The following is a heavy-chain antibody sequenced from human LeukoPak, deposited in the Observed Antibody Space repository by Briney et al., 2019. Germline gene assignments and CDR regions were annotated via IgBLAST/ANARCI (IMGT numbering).Heavy chain of an antibody. V-gene: IGHV4-34*01. Sequence: PSETLSLTCAVYGGSFSGYYWSWIRQPPGKGLEWIGEIYHSGSTNYNPSLKSRVTISVDKSKNQFSLKLSSVTAADTAVYYCARDPPYGDKGKDAFDIWGQGTMVTVSS. D-gene: IGHD4-17*01. J-gene: IGHJ3*02. CDR3: ARDPPYGDKGKDAFDI. CDR1: GGSFSGYY. CDR2: IYHSGST.